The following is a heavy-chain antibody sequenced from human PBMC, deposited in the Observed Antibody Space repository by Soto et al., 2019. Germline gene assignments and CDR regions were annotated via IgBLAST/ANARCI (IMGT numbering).Heavy chain of an antibody. CDR1: GFTFSSYA. CDR3: ARDTLIAMAGIYYYYGMDV. V-gene: IGHV3-30-3*01. Sequence: GGSLRLSCAASGFTFSSYAMHWVRQAPGKGLEWVAVISYDGSNKYYADSVKGRFTISRDNSKNTLYLQMNSLRAEDTAVYYCARDTLIAMAGIYYYYGMDVWGQGTTVTVSS. CDR2: ISYDGSNK. J-gene: IGHJ6*02. D-gene: IGHD6-19*01.